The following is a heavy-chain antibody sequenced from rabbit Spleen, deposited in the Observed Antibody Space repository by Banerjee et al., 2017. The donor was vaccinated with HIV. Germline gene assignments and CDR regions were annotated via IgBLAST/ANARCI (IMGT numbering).Heavy chain of an antibody. Sequence: QEQLEESGGDLVKPGGSLTLTCTASGFSFSSSFWTCWVRQAPGKGLEWIGCINTGDGSTYYASWAKGRFTISKTSSTTVTLQMTSLTAADTATYFCARDPGSSFSSYGMDLWGPGTLVTVS. CDR2: INTGDGST. J-gene: IGHJ6*01. CDR3: ARDPGSSFSSYGMDL. D-gene: IGHD8-1*01. V-gene: IGHV1S45*01. CDR1: GFSFSSSFW.